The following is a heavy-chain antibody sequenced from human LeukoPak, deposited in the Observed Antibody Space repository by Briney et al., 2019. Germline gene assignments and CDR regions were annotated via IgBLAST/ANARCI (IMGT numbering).Heavy chain of an antibody. Sequence: ASVKVSCKTSGYSFTSYYMHWVRQAPGQGLEWMGIINPSGGSTTYEQNFQGRLTMTSDTSTSTVYMELSSLRSEDTAVYYCARSSAYYNEADIWGQGTMVTVSS. CDR2: INPSGGST. J-gene: IGHJ3*02. CDR3: ARSSAYYNEADI. CDR1: GYSFTSYY. D-gene: IGHD3-9*01. V-gene: IGHV1-46*01.